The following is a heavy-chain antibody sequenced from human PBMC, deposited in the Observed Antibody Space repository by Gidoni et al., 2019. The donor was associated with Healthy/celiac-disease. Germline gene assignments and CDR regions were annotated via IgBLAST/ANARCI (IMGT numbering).Heavy chain of an antibody. V-gene: IGHV1-69*01. CDR3: ARGHYYDSSGYLHAFDI. J-gene: IGHJ3*02. Sequence: QVQLVQSGAAVKKPGSSVKVSCKASGGTFSSYAISWVRQAPGQGLEWMGGIIPIFGTANYAQKFQGRVTITADESTSTAYMELSSLRSEDTAVYYCARGHYYDSSGYLHAFDIWGQGTNGHRLF. CDR1: GGTFSSYA. CDR2: IIPIFGTA. D-gene: IGHD3-22*01.